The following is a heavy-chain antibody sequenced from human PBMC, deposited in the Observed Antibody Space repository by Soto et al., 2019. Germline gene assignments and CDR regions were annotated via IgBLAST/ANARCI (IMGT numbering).Heavy chain of an antibody. CDR2: IIPIFGTA. V-gene: IGHV1-69*12. Sequence: QVQLVQSGAEVKKPGSSVKVSCKASGGTFSSYAISWVRQAPGQGLEWMGGIIPIFGTANYAQKFQGRVTILEEDSTSTAYMELSSLRSEDTAVYYCSRERRLGNYWYFDLWGRGTLVTVSS. CDR3: SRERRLGNYWYFDL. CDR1: GGTFSSYA. D-gene: IGHD7-27*01. J-gene: IGHJ2*01.